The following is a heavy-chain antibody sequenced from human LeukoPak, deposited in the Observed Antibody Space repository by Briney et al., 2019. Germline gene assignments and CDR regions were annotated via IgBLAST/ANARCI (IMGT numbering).Heavy chain of an antibody. J-gene: IGHJ4*02. D-gene: IGHD2-2*01. V-gene: IGHV3-74*01. Sequence: PGGSLRLSCAASGFTFSSYWMHWVRQAPGKGLVWVSRINSDGSSTSYEDSVKGRFTIPRDNAKNTLYLQMNSLRAEDTAVYYCASEGYCSSTSCYDYWGQGTLVTVSS. CDR3: ASEGYCSSTSCYDY. CDR2: INSDGSST. CDR1: GFTFSSYW.